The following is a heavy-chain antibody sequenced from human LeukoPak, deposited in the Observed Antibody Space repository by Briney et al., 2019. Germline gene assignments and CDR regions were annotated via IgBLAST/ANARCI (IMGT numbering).Heavy chain of an antibody. J-gene: IGHJ4*02. CDR1: GFTVSSNY. D-gene: IGHD6-19*01. V-gene: IGHV3-66*01. Sequence: GGSLRLSCAASGFTVSSNYMSWVRQAPGKGLEWVSVIYSGGSTYYADAVKCRFTISRDHSKNTLYLQMNSLRAEDTAVYYCARGRVYSSGRRSRYYFGYWGQGTLVTVSS. CDR2: IYSGGST. CDR3: ARGRVYSSGRRSRYYFGY.